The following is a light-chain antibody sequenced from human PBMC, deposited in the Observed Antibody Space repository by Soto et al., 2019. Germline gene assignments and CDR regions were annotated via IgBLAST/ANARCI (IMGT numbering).Light chain of an antibody. Sequence: QSVLTQPASVSGSPGQSITISCTGTSSDVGGYNYVPWYQQHPGKAPKLMIFEVSNRPSGVSDRFFASKSGNTASLTISGLQAEDEADYYCCSYTRSRTYVFGTGTKVTVL. CDR2: EVS. CDR3: CSYTRSRTYV. CDR1: SSDVGGYNY. J-gene: IGLJ1*01. V-gene: IGLV2-14*01.